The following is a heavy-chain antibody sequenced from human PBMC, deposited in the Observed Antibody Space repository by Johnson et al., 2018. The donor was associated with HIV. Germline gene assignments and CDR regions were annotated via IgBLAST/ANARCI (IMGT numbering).Heavy chain of an antibody. J-gene: IGHJ3*02. D-gene: IGHD3-3*01. Sequence: VQLVESGGGLVQPGGSLRLSCAASGFTFSSYTMHWVRQAPGKGLEYVSAISSNGGTTYYANSVKGRFTITRDNSKNTLYLQMGSLRVEDMAVYYCARDRSVLQFLEGPAAFDIWGQGTMVTVSS. CDR2: ISSNGGTT. CDR3: ARDRSVLQFLEGPAAFDI. V-gene: IGHV3-64*01. CDR1: GFTFSSYT.